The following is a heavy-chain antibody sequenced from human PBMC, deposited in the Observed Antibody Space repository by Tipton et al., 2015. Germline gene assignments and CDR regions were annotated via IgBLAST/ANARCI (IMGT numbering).Heavy chain of an antibody. D-gene: IGHD2/OR15-2a*01. CDR3: ARGQDETTSGEYFTH. CDR1: GGSVSSGFYY. J-gene: IGHJ1*01. V-gene: IGHV4-61*01. Sequence: TLSLTCSVSGGSVSSGFYYWTWIPQPPGKGLEWIAYIFVPGSTNFNPSLRSRVTISVDTSTNQFSLELMSVTAADTAVYYCARGQDETTSGEYFTHWGQGTLVTVSS. CDR2: IFVPGST.